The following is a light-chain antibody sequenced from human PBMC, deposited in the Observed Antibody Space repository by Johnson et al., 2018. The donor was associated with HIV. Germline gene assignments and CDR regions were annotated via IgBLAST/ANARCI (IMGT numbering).Light chain of an antibody. CDR2: DYN. CDR1: SSNIGNNY. CDR3: GAWDSSLSSYV. Sequence: QSVLTQPPSVSAAPGQKVTISCSGSSSNIGNNYVSWYQQLPGTAPKLLIYDYNKRPSRIPDRFSGSKSGTSATLGLTGLQTGDEADFYCGAWDSSLSSYVFGSGTNVTVL. J-gene: IGLJ1*01. V-gene: IGLV1-51*01.